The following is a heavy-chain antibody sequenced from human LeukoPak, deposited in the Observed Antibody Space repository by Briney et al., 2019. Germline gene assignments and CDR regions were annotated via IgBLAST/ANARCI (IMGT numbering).Heavy chain of an antibody. D-gene: IGHD5-12*01. J-gene: IGHJ3*01. CDR1: GYRFTTYL. CDR3: ARRVSSSGFDVFDV. Sequence: GESLKISCKGSGYRFTTYLIGWVRQMPGKGLEWMGIIYPGDSDTRYSPSFQGQVTITADKSISTAYLQWSSLKASDTAMYYCARRVSSSGFDVFDVWGQGTMVTVSS. CDR2: IYPGDSDT. V-gene: IGHV5-51*01.